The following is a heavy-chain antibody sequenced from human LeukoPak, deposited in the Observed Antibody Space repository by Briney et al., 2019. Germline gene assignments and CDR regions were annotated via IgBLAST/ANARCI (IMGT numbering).Heavy chain of an antibody. CDR3: ARFGAIYDFWSGYYYNWFDP. CDR2: IYYSGST. CDR1: GGSISSSSYY. Sequence: PSETLSLTCTVSGGSISSSSYYWSWIRQPPGKGLEWIGYIYYSGSTNYNPSLKSRVTISVDTSKNQFSLKLSSVTAADTAVYYCARFGAIYDFWSGYYYNWFDPWGQGTLVTVSS. V-gene: IGHV4-61*01. J-gene: IGHJ5*02. D-gene: IGHD3-3*01.